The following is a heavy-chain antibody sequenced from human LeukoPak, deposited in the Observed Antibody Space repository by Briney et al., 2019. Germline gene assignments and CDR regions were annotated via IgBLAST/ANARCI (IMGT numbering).Heavy chain of an antibody. CDR2: ISSSSSYI. V-gene: IGHV3-21*01. CDR1: GFTFSSYS. J-gene: IGHJ3*02. Sequence: GGSLRLSCAASGFTFSSYSMNWVRQAPGKGLEWVSSISSSSSYIYYADSVKGRFTISRDNAKNSLYLQMNSLRAEDTAAYYCARARSDDYGDYYDAFDIWGQGTMVTVSP. CDR3: ARARSDDYGDYYDAFDI. D-gene: IGHD4-17*01.